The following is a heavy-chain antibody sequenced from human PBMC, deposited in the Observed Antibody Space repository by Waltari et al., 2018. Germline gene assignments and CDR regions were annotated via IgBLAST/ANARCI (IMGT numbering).Heavy chain of an antibody. Sequence: QVQLQQWGAGLLKPAETLSLTCAVYGGSFSGCYWSWIRQPPANGLEWIGEINHSGSTNYNPSLKSRVTISVDTSKNQFSLKLSSVTAADTAVYYCARVLRGVRGVRGYYYYMDVWGKGTTVTISS. J-gene: IGHJ6*03. CDR3: ARVLRGVRGVRGYYYYMDV. D-gene: IGHD3-10*01. V-gene: IGHV4-34*01. CDR2: INHSGST. CDR1: GGSFSGCY.